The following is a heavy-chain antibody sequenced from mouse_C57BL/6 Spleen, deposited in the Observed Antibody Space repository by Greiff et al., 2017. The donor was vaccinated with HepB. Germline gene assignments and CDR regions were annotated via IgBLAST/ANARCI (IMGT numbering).Heavy chain of an antibody. Sequence: VHVKQSGAELVRPGASVKLSCTASGFNIKDDYMHWVKQRPEQGLEWIGWIDPENGDTEYASKFQGKATITADTSSNTAYLQLSSLTSEDTAVYYGTTRSSGYVPYYFDYWGQGTTLTVSS. J-gene: IGHJ2*01. D-gene: IGHD3-2*02. V-gene: IGHV14-4*01. CDR2: IDPENGDT. CDR1: GFNIKDDY. CDR3: TTRSSGYVPYYFDY.